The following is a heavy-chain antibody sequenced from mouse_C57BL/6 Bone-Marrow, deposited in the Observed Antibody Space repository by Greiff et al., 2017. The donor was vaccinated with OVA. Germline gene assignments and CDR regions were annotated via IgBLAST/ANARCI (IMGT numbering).Heavy chain of an antibody. CDR3: ARDPVVARGYWYFDV. J-gene: IGHJ1*03. Sequence: QVQLQQSGAELVKPGASVKLSCKASGYTFTSYSMQWVKQRPGQGLEWIGEIDPSDSYTNYNQKFKGKATLTVDTSSSTAYMQLSSLTSEDSAVYYCARDPVVARGYWYFDVWGTGTTVTVSS. CDR2: IDPSDSYT. CDR1: GYTFTSYS. V-gene: IGHV1-50*01. D-gene: IGHD1-1*01.